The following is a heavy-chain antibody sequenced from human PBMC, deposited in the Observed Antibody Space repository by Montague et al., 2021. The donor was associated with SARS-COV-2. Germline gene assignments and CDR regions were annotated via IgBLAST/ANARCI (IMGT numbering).Heavy chain of an antibody. D-gene: IGHD3-9*01. CDR1: GFTFSDYY. CDR2: ISNSGTTT. Sequence: SLRLSCAASGFTFSDYYMGWIRQAPGKGLEWISYISNSGTTTYYADSVKGRFTISRDNAKNSLFLQMNSLRADDTAVYYCARAAGGQRYYIGFDPWGQGTLVTVSS. V-gene: IGHV3-11*01. CDR3: ARAAGGQRYYIGFDP. J-gene: IGHJ5*02.